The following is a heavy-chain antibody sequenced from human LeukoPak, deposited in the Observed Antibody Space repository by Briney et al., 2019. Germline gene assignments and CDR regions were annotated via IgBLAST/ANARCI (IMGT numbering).Heavy chain of an antibody. CDR2: IYPGDSDT. J-gene: IGHJ4*02. V-gene: IGHV5-51*01. CDR1: GYRFTSYW. Sequence: GESLKIYCKGSGYRFTSYWIGWVRQMPGKGLEWMGIIYPGDSDTRNSPSFQGQVTISVDKSISTAYLQWSSLKASDTAMYYCARRDSSGWGSFDYWGQGTLVTVSS. CDR3: ARRDSSGWGSFDY. D-gene: IGHD6-19*01.